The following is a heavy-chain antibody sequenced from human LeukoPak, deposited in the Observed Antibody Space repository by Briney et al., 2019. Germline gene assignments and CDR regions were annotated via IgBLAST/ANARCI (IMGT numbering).Heavy chain of an antibody. CDR2: ISGSGGST. CDR3: AARFLEWLSNY. CDR1: GFTFSSYA. V-gene: IGHV3-23*01. J-gene: IGHJ4*02. Sequence: GGSLRLSCAASGFTFSSYAMSWVRQAPGKGLEWVSAISGSGGSTYYADSVKGRFTISRDNSKNTLYLQMNSLRAEDTAVYYCAARFLEWLSNYWGQGTLVTVSS. D-gene: IGHD3-3*01.